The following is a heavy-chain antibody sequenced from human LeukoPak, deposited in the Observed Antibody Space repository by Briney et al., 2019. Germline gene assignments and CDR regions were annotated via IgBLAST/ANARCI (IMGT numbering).Heavy chain of an antibody. J-gene: IGHJ3*02. Sequence: PGRSLRLSCAASGFTFSSYAMHWVRQAPGKGLEWVAVISYDGSNKYYADSVKGRFTISRDNSKNTLYLQMNSLRAEDTAVYYCERVFGYYDSSGYYGGGAFDIWGQGTMVTVSS. CDR3: ERVFGYYDSSGYYGGGAFDI. CDR1: GFTFSSYA. CDR2: ISYDGSNK. V-gene: IGHV3-30-3*01. D-gene: IGHD3-22*01.